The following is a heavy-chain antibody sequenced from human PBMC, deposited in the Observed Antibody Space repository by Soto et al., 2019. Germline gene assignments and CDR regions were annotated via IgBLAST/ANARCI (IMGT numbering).Heavy chain of an antibody. D-gene: IGHD3-10*01. CDR2: IDPSDSYT. CDR1: GYSFTIYC. V-gene: IGHV5-10-1*01. J-gene: IGHJ6*02. CDR3: ARLNYYGSGSSYYGMDV. Sequence: GESLKISCNGSGYSFTIYCISLVLQMPGKGLEWMGRIDPSDSYTNYSPSFQGHVTISADKSISTAYLQWSSLKASDTAMYYCARLNYYGSGSSYYGMDVWGQGTTVTVSS.